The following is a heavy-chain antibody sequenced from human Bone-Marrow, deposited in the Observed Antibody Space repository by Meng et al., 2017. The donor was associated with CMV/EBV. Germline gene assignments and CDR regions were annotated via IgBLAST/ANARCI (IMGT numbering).Heavy chain of an antibody. CDR2: IYYSGST. CDR1: GGSISSGDYY. CDR3: SRGYCSSTSCPDVFDI. D-gene: IGHD2-2*01. Sequence: SETLSPTCTVSGGSISSGDYYWSWIRQPPGKGLEWIVYIYYSGSTYYNPSLKSRVTISVDTSKNQFSQKLSSVTAADTAVYYCSRGYCSSTSCPDVFDIWGQGTMVTVSS. V-gene: IGHV4-30-4*08. J-gene: IGHJ3*02.